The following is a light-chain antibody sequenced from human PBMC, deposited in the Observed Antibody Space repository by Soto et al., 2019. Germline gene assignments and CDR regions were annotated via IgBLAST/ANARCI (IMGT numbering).Light chain of an antibody. CDR2: DAS. V-gene: IGKV3-11*01. CDR3: RQRSNWVT. Sequence: EIVLTQSPGTLSLSPGERATLSCRASQSVSNNYLAWFQQKPGQAPRLLIYDASNRATGIPARFSGSGSGTDFTLTISSLEPEDFAVYYCRQRSNWVTFGQGTRLEI. CDR1: QSVSNNY. J-gene: IGKJ5*01.